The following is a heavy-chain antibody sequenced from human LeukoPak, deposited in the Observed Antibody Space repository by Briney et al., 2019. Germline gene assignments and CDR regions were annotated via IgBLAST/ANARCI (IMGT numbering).Heavy chain of an antibody. Sequence: SETLSLTCYVSGDSISSSYYWGWIRQPPGKGLEWIASVAQSENTYYNPSLKSRVTMSVDTSKNHFSLNLSSVTAADTAVYYCARLSGTVVPFDYWGQGTLVTVSS. CDR3: ARLSGTVVPFDY. CDR2: VAQSENT. V-gene: IGHV4-38-2*01. J-gene: IGHJ4*02. CDR1: GDSISSSYY. D-gene: IGHD4-23*01.